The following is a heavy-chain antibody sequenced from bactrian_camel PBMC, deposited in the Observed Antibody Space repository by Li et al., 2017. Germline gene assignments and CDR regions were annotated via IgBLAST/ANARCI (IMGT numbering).Heavy chain of an antibody. V-gene: IGHV3-2*01. Sequence: VQLVESGGGLVQLGGSLRLSCAASGFTTSNVYINWVRQAPGKGLEWVTSIYSDRDSTYYADSVKGRFTLSQDTKKTTLTLQMDDLKTEDTAVYRCAADERGYIISHADYWGQGTQVTVS. J-gene: IGHJ4*01. CDR2: IYSDRDST. D-gene: IGHD3*01. CDR3: AADERGYIISHADY. CDR1: GFTTSNVY.